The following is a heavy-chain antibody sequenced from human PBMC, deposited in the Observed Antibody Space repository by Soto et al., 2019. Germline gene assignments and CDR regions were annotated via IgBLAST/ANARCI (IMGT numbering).Heavy chain of an antibody. CDR2: IWYDGSNK. D-gene: IGHD2-21*02. CDR3: ERILGDPVDY. J-gene: IGHJ4*02. CDR1: GFTFSSYG. Sequence: PGGSLRLSCAASGFTFSSYGMHWLRQVPGKGLEWVAVIWYDGSNKYYADSVKGRFTISRHNSKNTLYLQMNSLRAEDTAVYCCERILGDPVDYWGQGTLVTGSS. V-gene: IGHV3-33*01.